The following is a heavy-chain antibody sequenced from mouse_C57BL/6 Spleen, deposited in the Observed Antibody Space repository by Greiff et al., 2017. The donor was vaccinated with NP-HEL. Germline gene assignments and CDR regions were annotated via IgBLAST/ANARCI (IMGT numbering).Heavy chain of an antibody. D-gene: IGHD1-1*01. J-gene: IGHJ1*03. CDR1: GYTFTSYW. CDR3: ARNHYGSSYDWYFDV. V-gene: IGHV1-50*01. CDR2: IDPSDSYT. Sequence: QVQLQQPGAELVKPGASVKLSCKASGYTFTSYWMQWVKQRPGQGLEWIGEIDPSDSYTNYNQKFKDKATLTVDKSSSTAYMQLSSLTSEDSAVYYCARNHYGSSYDWYFDVWGTGTTVTVSS.